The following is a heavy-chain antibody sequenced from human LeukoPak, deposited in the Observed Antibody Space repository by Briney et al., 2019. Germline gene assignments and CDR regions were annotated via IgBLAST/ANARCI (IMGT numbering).Heavy chain of an antibody. Sequence: ASVKVSCKASGYTFIGYYVHWVRQAPGQGLEWMGWINSKSGGTNYAQKFQGRVAMTRDTSISTACMELSRLRSGDTAVYYCARGGDYYDSSGYYDDAFDIWGQGTMVTVSS. CDR1: GYTFIGYY. CDR3: ARGGDYYDSSGYYDDAFDI. D-gene: IGHD3-22*01. CDR2: INSKSGGT. V-gene: IGHV1-2*02. J-gene: IGHJ3*02.